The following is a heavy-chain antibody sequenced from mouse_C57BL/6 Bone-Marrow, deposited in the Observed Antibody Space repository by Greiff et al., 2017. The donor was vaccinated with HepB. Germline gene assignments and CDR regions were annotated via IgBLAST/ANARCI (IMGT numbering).Heavy chain of an antibody. CDR1: GYAFTNYL. Sequence: QVQLKQSGAELVRPGTSVKVSCKASGYAFTNYLIEWVKQRPGQGLEWIGVINPGSGGTNYNEKFKGKATLTADKSSSTAYMQLSSLTSEDSAVYFCARRRGYYGAYWGQGTLVTVSA. CDR2: INPGSGGT. V-gene: IGHV1-54*01. CDR3: ARRRGYYGAY. J-gene: IGHJ3*01. D-gene: IGHD1-1*01.